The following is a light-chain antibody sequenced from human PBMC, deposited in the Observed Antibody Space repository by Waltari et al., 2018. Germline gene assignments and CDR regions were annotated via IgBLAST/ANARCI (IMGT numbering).Light chain of an antibody. CDR3: CSYAGASTHVV. CDR2: EVT. Sequence: ALTQPASGSGSPGQSITHPCPGTSSDVGSYKPFSWYQQPPGKAPKPMIYEVTKRPSGVSNRFSGSKSGNTASLTSSGLQAEDESDYYCCSYAGASTHVVFGGGTKVTVL. CDR1: SSDVGSYKP. J-gene: IGLJ2*01. V-gene: IGLV2-23*02.